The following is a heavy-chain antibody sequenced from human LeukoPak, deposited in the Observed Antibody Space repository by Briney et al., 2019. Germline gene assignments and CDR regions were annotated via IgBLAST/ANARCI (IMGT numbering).Heavy chain of an antibody. J-gene: IGHJ3*02. CDR2: IYYSGST. V-gene: IGHV4-59*01. Sequence: PSETLSLTCTVSGGSLSSYYWSWIRQPPGKGLEWIGYIYYSGSTNYNPSLKSRVTISVDTSKNQFSLKLSSVTAADTAVYYCASSYGRDDAFDIWGQGTMVTVSS. CDR1: GGSLSSYY. CDR3: ASSYGRDDAFDI. D-gene: IGHD5-18*01.